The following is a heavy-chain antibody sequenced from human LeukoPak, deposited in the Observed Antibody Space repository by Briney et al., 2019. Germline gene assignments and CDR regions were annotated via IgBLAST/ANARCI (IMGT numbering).Heavy chain of an antibody. CDR2: INHSGSA. J-gene: IGHJ6*03. CDR3: ARLTKNDSGSFRFGKKKRGYMDV. CDR1: GGSFSGYY. Sequence: SETLSLTCAVYGGSFSGYYWSWIRQPPGKGLEWIGEINHSGSANYNPSLKSRVTISVDTSKNQFSLKLSSVTAADTAVYYCARLTKNDSGSFRFGKKKRGYMDVWGKGTTVTISS. V-gene: IGHV4-34*01. D-gene: IGHD3-10*01.